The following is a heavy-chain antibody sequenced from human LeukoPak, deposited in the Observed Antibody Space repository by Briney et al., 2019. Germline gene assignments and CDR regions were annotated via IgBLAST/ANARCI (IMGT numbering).Heavy chain of an antibody. Sequence: GGSLRLSCAASGFTFSDYYMSWIRQAPGKGLEWVSYISSSGSTIYYADSVKGRFTISRDNAKNSLYLQMNSLRAEDTAVYYCAREAYYYDSSGYFFDYWGQGTLVTVSP. D-gene: IGHD3-22*01. J-gene: IGHJ4*02. CDR1: GFTFSDYY. CDR2: ISSSGSTI. CDR3: AREAYYYDSSGYFFDY. V-gene: IGHV3-11*04.